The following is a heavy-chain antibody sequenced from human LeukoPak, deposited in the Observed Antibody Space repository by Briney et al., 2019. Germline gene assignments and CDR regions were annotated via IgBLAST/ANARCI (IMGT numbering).Heavy chain of an antibody. CDR2: IYYSGST. J-gene: IGHJ5*02. CDR1: GGSISSYY. CDR3: ARYCSRTTCSNWFDP. Sequence: KTSETLSLTCTVSGGSISSYYWSWIRQPPGKGLEWIGYIYYSGSTNYSPSLKSRVTISVDTSKNQFSLKLSSVTAADTAVYYCARYCSRTTCSNWFDPWGQGTLVTVSS. D-gene: IGHD2-2*01. V-gene: IGHV4-59*01.